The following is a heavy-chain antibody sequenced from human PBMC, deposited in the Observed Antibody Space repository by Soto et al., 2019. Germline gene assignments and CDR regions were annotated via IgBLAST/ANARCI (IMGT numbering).Heavy chain of an antibody. J-gene: IGHJ4*02. Sequence: PGESLRLSYATSGFTVSSMSWVRQAPGKGLEWVSVIYSGGSTYYADSVKCRFTISRDNSKNTLFLQMNSLRVEDTAVYYCARLSSGNYFDYWGQGT. CDR3: ARLSSGNYFDY. V-gene: IGHV3-66*04. CDR2: IYSGGST. CDR1: GFTVSS. D-gene: IGHD3-22*01.